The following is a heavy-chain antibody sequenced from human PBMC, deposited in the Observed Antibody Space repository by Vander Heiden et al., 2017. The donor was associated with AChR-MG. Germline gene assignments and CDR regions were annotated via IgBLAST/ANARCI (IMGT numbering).Heavy chain of an antibody. CDR3: AKESHLYYDNLTGYFGSRVRDNWFDP. V-gene: IGHV3-30-3*02. Sequence: QEHLVESGGGVVQPGRSLRLSCEASGFTFSSYSMHWVRQAPGKGLEWVASIAYDGAEKYYRDSVKGRFTVSRDNSKNTLYLQMSSLRPEDTAVYYCAKESHLYYDNLTGYFGSRVRDNWFDPWGQGTLVTVSS. J-gene: IGHJ5*02. CDR2: IAYDGAEK. D-gene: IGHD3-9*01. CDR1: GFTFSSYS.